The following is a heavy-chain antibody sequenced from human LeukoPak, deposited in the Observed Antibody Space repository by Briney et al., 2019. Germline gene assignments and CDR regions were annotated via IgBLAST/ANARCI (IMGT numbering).Heavy chain of an antibody. Sequence: GGSLRLSCAASGFTFSSHSLNWVRQAPGKGLEWVSSISGDSHHIFYADSVKGRFTISRDNAKNSLYLQMNSLKAEDTAVYYCAKFETVAVIVMDFWGQGTLVTVSS. D-gene: IGHD6-19*01. J-gene: IGHJ4*02. CDR1: GFTFSSHS. V-gene: IGHV3-21*01. CDR3: AKFETVAVIVMDF. CDR2: ISGDSHHI.